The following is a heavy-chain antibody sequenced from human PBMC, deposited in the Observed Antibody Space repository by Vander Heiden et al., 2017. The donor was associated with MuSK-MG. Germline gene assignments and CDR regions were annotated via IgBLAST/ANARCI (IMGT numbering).Heavy chain of an antibody. D-gene: IGHD6-13*01. CDR2: IVGGGGAT. CDR3: AKGTYDSWRTQFDY. J-gene: IGHJ4*02. V-gene: IGHV3-23*04. CDR1: GFTFNNYA. Sequence: EVQLVESGGNFIQPGGSLRLSCATSGFTFNNYAMAWVRQAPGKGLEWVSTIVGGGGATYFADSVKGRFTISRDSSKNTLYLQMHSLRPEDTAVYYCAKGTYDSWRTQFDYWGQGTLVTVSS.